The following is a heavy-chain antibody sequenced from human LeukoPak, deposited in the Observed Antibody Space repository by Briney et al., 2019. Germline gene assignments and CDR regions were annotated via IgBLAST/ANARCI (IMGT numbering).Heavy chain of an antibody. V-gene: IGHV3-30*02. J-gene: IGHJ4*02. CDR3: AKGLDSSGYWAADY. Sequence: GGSLRLSCAASGFTFSSYGMHWVRQAPGKGLEWLAFIRYDGSNKYYADSVKGRFTISRDNSKNTLYLQMNSLRAEDTAVYYCAKGLDSSGYWAADYWGQGTLVTVSS. CDR2: IRYDGSNK. D-gene: IGHD3-22*01. CDR1: GFTFSSYG.